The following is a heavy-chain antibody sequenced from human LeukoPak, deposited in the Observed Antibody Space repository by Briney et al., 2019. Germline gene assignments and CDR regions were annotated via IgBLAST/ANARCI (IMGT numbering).Heavy chain of an antibody. CDR2: IFNGYT. CDR1: GYTFTSNA. J-gene: IGHJ4*02. CDR3: ARGDWGHFDY. V-gene: IGHV1-18*01. Sequence: ASVKVSCKASGYTFTSNAIVWVRQAPGQGLECMGWIFNGYTKYAQNLQGRVTMAADTSTTTAYMELRSLRSDDTAVYYCARGDWGHFDYWGQGTLVTVSS. D-gene: IGHD2-21*02.